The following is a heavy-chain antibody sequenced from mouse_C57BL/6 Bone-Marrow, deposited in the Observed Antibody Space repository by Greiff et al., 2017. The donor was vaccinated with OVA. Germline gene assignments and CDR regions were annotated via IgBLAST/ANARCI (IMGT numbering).Heavy chain of an antibody. Sequence: VKLQQSGAELARPGASVKLSCKASGYTFTSYGISWVKQRTGQGLEWIGEIYPRSGNTYYNEKFKGKATLTADKSSSTAYMELRSLTSEDSAVYFCARLGLLRFAYWGQGTLVTVSA. V-gene: IGHV1-81*01. CDR1: GYTFTSYG. CDR3: ARLGLLRFAY. J-gene: IGHJ3*01. CDR2: IYPRSGNT. D-gene: IGHD3-1*01.